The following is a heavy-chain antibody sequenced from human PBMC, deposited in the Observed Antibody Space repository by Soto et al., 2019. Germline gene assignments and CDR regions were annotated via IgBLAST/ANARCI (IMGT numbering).Heavy chain of an antibody. V-gene: IGHV1-69*02. CDR3: ARAPTASSPFDY. D-gene: IGHD1-26*01. J-gene: IGHJ4*02. CDR1: GGIFTNYT. CDR2: IIPVLNVA. Sequence: QVQLEQSGAEMKRPGSSVKVSCETSGGIFTNYTFSWVRQAPGQGLEWMGWIIPVLNVANYAQKFQGRIAVTADKSTSTAFLELTDLLSEDTAIYFCARAPTASSPFDYWGQGTLVTVSS.